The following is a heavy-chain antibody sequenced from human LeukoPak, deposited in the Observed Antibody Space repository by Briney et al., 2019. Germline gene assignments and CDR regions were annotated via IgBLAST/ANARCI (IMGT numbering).Heavy chain of an antibody. D-gene: IGHD3-3*01. CDR3: SRSVTTSYYYYGVDV. CDR1: DGSISSSGYF. Sequence: SETLSLTCTVSDGSISSSGYFWGWIRQPPGRRLEWAGNIYYSGSTFYNPSLKSRVTISVDTSKNQFSLKLSSVTAADTAVYYCSRSVTTSYYYYGVDVWGQGTTVTVSS. V-gene: IGHV4-39*01. CDR2: IYYSGST. J-gene: IGHJ6*02.